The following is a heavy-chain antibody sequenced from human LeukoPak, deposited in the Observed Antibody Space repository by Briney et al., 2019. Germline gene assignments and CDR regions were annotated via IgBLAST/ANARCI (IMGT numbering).Heavy chain of an antibody. V-gene: IGHV1-18*01. CDR2: ISAYNGNT. CDR3: ARLGSGMTNIDY. D-gene: IGHD3-10*01. J-gene: IGHJ4*02. Sequence: ASVKVSCKASGYTFSNYGINWVRQAPGQGLEWMGWISAYNGNTNYAQKLQGRVTMTTDTSTSTAYMELRSLRSDDTAVYYCARLGSGMTNIDYWGQGTLVTVSS. CDR1: GYTFSNYG.